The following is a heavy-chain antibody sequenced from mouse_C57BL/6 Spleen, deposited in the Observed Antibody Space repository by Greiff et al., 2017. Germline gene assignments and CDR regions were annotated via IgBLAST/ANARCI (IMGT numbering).Heavy chain of an antibody. D-gene: IGHD2-2*01. CDR3: ARSTMVTTRFAY. J-gene: IGHJ3*01. CDR2: IYPRSGNT. Sequence: VQLQQSGAELARPGASVKLSCKASGYTFTSYGISWVKQRTGQGLEWIGEIYPRSGNTYYNEKFKGKATLTADKTSSTAYMELRSLTSEDSAVYFCARSTMVTTRFAYWGQGTLGTVSA. CDR1: GYTFTSYG. V-gene: IGHV1-81*01.